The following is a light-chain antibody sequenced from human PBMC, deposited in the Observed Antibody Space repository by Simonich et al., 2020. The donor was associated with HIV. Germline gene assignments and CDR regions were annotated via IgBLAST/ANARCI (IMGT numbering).Light chain of an antibody. V-gene: IGKV3-11*01. CDR2: DAS. J-gene: IGKJ4*01. Sequence: EIVLTQSPAALSLSPGARATLSCRASQRVRSYLAWYQQKPGQAPRLLIYDASNRATGIPARFSGSGSGADFTLTSSSLEPEDFAVYYCQQRSNWLTFGGGTKVEIK. CDR3: QQRSNWLT. CDR1: QRVRSY.